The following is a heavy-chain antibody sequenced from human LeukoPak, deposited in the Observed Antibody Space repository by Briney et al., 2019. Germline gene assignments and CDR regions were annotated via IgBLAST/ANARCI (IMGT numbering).Heavy chain of an antibody. V-gene: IGHV3-7*04. CDR2: IKQDGSEK. D-gene: IGHD3-9*01. Sequence: PGGSLRLSCAASGFTFSSYWMSWVRQAPGKGLEWVANIKQDGSEKYYVDSVKGRFTISRDNAKNSLYLQMNSLRAEDTAVYYCARGVLRYFDWSPWYWGQGTLVTVPS. CDR1: GFTFSSYW. CDR3: ARGVLRYFDWSPWY. J-gene: IGHJ4*02.